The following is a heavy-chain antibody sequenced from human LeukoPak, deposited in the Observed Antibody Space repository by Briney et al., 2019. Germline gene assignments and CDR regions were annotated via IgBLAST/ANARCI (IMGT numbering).Heavy chain of an antibody. CDR2: VYYGRTT. D-gene: IGHD5-12*01. J-gene: IGHJ5*01. CDR1: GGSISGSSYY. CDR3: VRHDGRGGATMGAFDS. Sequence: SETLSLTCTVSGGSISGSSYYWGWIRQPPGKGLEWIGTVYYGRTTYYNPSLDGRVTISLDTSANHFSLQLNSVTAADTAVYYCVRHDGRGGATMGAFDSWGQGSLVTVSS. V-gene: IGHV4-39*01.